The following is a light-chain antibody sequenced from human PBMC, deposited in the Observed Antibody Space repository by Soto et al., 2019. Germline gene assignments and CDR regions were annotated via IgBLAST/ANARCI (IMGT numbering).Light chain of an antibody. CDR2: SNN. CDR3: AAWDDSLNGSYV. V-gene: IGLV1-44*01. Sequence: QSVLTQPPSASGTPGQRVTISRSGSSSNIGSNTVNWYQQLPGTAPKLLIYSNNQRPSGVPDRFSGSKSGTSASLAISGLQSEDEADYYCAAWDDSLNGSYVFGTGTKATV. CDR1: SSNIGSNT. J-gene: IGLJ1*01.